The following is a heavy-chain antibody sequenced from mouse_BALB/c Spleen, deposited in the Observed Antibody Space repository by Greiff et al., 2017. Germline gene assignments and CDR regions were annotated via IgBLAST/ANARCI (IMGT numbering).Heavy chain of an antibody. Sequence: DVQVEESGGGLVKPGGSLKLSCAASGFTFSSYAMSWVRQTPEKRLEWVASISSGGSTYYPDSVKGRFTISRDNARNILYLQMSSLRSEDTAMYYGARGGVGAMDYWGQGTSVTVSS. D-gene: IGHD1-1*01. CDR1: GFTFSSYA. CDR3: ARGGVGAMDY. CDR2: ISSGGST. V-gene: IGHV5-6-5*01. J-gene: IGHJ4*01.